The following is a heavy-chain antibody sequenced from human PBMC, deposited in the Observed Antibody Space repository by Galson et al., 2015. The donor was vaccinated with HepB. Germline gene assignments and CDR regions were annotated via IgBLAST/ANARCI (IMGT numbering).Heavy chain of an antibody. V-gene: IGHV3-30*18. J-gene: IGHJ4*02. D-gene: IGHD3-10*01. CDR3: AKDFSAYFDY. CDR2: ISYDGSNK. CDR1: GFTFSSYG. Sequence: LRLSCAASGFTFSSYGMHWVRQAPGKGLEWVAVISYDGSNKYYADSVKGRFTISRDNSKNTLYLQMNSLRAEDTAVYYCAKDFSAYFDYWGQGTLVTVSS.